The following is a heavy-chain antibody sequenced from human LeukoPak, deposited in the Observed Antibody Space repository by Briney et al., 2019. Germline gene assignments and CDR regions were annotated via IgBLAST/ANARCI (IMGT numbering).Heavy chain of an antibody. CDR3: ARLQATVTIHAYFDY. CDR2: IYYSGST. D-gene: IGHD4-17*01. J-gene: IGHJ4*01. CDR1: GGSISSSSYY. Sequence: PSETLSLTCTVSGGSISSSSYYWGWIRQPPGKGLEWIGYIYYSGSTNYNPSLKSRVAISVDTSKNQFSLKLDSVTAADTAVYYCARLQATVTIHAYFDYWGQGTLVTVSS. V-gene: IGHV4-61*05.